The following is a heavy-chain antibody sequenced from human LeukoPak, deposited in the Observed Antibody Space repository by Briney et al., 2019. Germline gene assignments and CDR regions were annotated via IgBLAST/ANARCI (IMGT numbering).Heavy chain of an antibody. CDR3: ARGPMITFGGVISSPLYLDY. CDR1: GFTFSSYA. V-gene: IGHV3-30-3*01. J-gene: IGHJ4*02. CDR2: ISYDGSNK. D-gene: IGHD3-16*02. Sequence: GGSLRLSCAASGFTFSSYAMHWVRQAPGKGLEWVAVISYDGSNKYYADSVKGRFTISRDNSKNTLYLQMNSLRAEDTAVYYCARGPMITFGGVISSPLYLDYWGQGPLVTVPS.